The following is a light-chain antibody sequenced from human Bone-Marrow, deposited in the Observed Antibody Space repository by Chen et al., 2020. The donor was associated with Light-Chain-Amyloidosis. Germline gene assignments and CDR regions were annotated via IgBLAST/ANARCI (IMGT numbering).Light chain of an antibody. Sequence: QSVLTQPPSASGTPGQRVTISCSGSGSNIGNNYVYWDQQLPGPAPKLLSYRDIQRPSGVPDRFSGSNSGTSASLTISGLRSEDAAVYDCAAADDSLSAVFGGGTKLTVL. CDR2: RDI. V-gene: IGLV1-47*01. CDR3: AAADDSLSAV. CDR1: GSNIGNNY. J-gene: IGLJ2*01.